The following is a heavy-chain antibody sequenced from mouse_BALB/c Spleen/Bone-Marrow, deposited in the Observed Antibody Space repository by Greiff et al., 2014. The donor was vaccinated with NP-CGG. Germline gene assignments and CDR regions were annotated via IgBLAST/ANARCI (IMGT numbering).Heavy chain of an antibody. CDR2: IHPNSGNT. CDR3: ANYYGSSSY. Sequence: QVQLQQSGSVLVRPGASVKLSCKASGYTFTSSWMHWAKQRPGQGLEWIGEIHPNSGNTNYNEKFKGKATLTVDTSSSTAYVDLSSLTSEDSAVYYCANYYGSSSYWGQGTTLTVFS. CDR1: GYTFTSSW. D-gene: IGHD1-1*01. V-gene: IGHV1S130*01. J-gene: IGHJ2*01.